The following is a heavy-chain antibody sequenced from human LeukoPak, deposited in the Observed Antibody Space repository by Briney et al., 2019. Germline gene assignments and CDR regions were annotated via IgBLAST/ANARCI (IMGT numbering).Heavy chain of an antibody. Sequence: PGGSLRLSCAASGFTFNTYTMYWVRQAPGKGLEWVSGISNSGGGTYYADSVKGRFTISRDNSKNTLYLQMNSLRAEDTALYYCAKGLERESRLDSWGQGTLVTVSS. V-gene: IGHV3-23*01. CDR2: ISNSGGGT. CDR1: GFTFNTYT. CDR3: AKGLERESRLDS. D-gene: IGHD1-1*01. J-gene: IGHJ4*02.